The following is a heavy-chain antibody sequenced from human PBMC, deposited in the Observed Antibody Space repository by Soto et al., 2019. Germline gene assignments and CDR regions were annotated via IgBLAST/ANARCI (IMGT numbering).Heavy chain of an antibody. V-gene: IGHV3-33*01. CDR3: ARDPSHGSGSYLDY. CDR1: GFTFSNYG. CDR2: IWYDGSNK. J-gene: IGHJ4*02. D-gene: IGHD3-10*01. Sequence: QVHLVESGGGVVQPGRSLRLSCAASGFTFSNYGMHWVRQAPGKGLEWVAVIWYDGSNKYYADSVKGRFTISRDNSKNTLYVQMNSLRAEDTAVYYCARDPSHGSGSYLDYWGQGTLVTVSS.